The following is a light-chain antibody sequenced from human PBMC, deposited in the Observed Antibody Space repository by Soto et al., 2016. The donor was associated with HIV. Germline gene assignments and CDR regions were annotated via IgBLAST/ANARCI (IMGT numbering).Light chain of an antibody. CDR3: QQSYSTPPAT. V-gene: IGKV1-5*03. CDR2: KAS. CDR1: QSISSW. Sequence: DIQMTQSPSTLSASVGDRVTITCRASQSISSWLAWYQQKPGKAPKLLIYKASSLESGVPSRFSGSGSGTDFTLTISSLQPEDFATYYCQQSYSTPPATFGQGTRLEIQ. J-gene: IGKJ5*01.